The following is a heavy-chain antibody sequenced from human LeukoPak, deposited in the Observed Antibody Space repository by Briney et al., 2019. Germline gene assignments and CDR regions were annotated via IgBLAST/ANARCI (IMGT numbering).Heavy chain of an antibody. V-gene: IGHV3-21*01. CDR3: VWCIVPSPDFVY. CDR1: GFTFSSYS. J-gene: IGHJ4*02. D-gene: IGHD2-8*01. CDR2: ISSSSSNI. Sequence: PGGSLRLSCAASGFTFSSYSMNWVRQAPGKGLEWVSSISSSSSNIYYADSVKGRFTISRDNAKNSLYLQMNSLRAEDTAVYYFVWCIVPSPDFVYWGQGSLVSVSS.